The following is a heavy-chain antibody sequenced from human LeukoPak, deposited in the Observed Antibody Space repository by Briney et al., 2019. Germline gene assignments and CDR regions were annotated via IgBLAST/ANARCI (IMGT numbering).Heavy chain of an antibody. D-gene: IGHD6-19*01. J-gene: IGHJ4*02. CDR3: ARHTSSGWYFIDY. CDR1: GGSISSYY. CDR2: ISYSGST. V-gene: IGHV4-59*08. Sequence: SETLSLTCTVSGGSISSYYWSWIRQPPGKGLERIGYISYSGSTNYSPSLKSRVTISVDTSKKQFSLKLRSVTAADTAVYYCARHTSSGWYFIDYWGQGTLVTVSS.